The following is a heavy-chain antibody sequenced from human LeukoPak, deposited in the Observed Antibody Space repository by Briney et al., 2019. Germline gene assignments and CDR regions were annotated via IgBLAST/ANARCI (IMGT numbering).Heavy chain of an antibody. CDR2: IIPIFGTA. J-gene: IGHJ4*02. Sequence: ASVKVSCKASGGTFSSYAISWVRQAPGQGLEWMGGIIPIFGTANYAQKFQGRVTITADESTSTAYMELSSLRSEDTAVYYCARELLGHNSNSDYWGQGTLVTASS. CDR3: ARELLGHNSNSDY. V-gene: IGHV1-69*13. D-gene: IGHD4-11*01. CDR1: GGTFSSYA.